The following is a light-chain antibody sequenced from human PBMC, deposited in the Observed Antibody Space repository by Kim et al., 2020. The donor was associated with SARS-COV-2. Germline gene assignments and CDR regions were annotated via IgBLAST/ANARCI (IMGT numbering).Light chain of an antibody. CDR2: DAA. Sequence: SPGEGAILFFRGSQSVGISWSWDRQTRGQPPRLLIYDAAIRATGIPDRFSGSGSGTDFTLTIGSLESEDCAVYYCQQHTKWPPAPSLGGGTKLEI. CDR3: QQHTKWPPAPS. CDR1: QSVGIS. J-gene: IGKJ2*01. V-gene: IGKV3-11*01.